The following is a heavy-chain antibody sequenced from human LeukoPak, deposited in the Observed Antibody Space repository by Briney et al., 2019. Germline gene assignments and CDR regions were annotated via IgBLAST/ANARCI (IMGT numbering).Heavy chain of an antibody. CDR3: ARSLPYGTTWYGRSDF. Sequence: RTSLRLSCAASGFTFRSHGMHWVRQAPGKGLEWVAFIWYDGSNKYYTDSVKGRFTISRDNAMNSLYLQMNSLRAEDTAIYYCARSLPYGTTWYGRSDFWGQGTLVTVSS. CDR1: GFTFRSHG. V-gene: IGHV3-33*01. CDR2: IWYDGSNK. D-gene: IGHD6-13*01. J-gene: IGHJ4*02.